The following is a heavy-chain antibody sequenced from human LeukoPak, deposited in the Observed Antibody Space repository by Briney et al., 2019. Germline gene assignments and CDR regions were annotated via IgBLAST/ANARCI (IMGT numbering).Heavy chain of an antibody. Sequence: GGSLRLSCAASGFTFSSYAMHWVRQAPGKGLEYVSAISSNGGSTYYANSVKGRFTISRDNSKNTLYLQMGSLRAEDMAVYYCARSPTSGCSYVYFDYWGQGTLVTVSS. CDR3: ARSPTSGCSYVYFDY. CDR1: GFTFSSYA. J-gene: IGHJ4*02. V-gene: IGHV3-64*01. D-gene: IGHD5-18*01. CDR2: ISSNGGST.